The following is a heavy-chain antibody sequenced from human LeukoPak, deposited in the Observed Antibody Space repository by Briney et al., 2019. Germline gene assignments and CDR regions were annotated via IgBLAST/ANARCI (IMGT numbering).Heavy chain of an antibody. J-gene: IGHJ4*02. CDR3: ASNDYVWGSYRDFDY. Sequence: QASETLSLTCAVYGGSFSGYYWSWLRQPPGKGLEWIGEINHSGSTNYNPSLKSRVTISVDTSKNQFSLKLSSVTAADTAVYYCASNDYVWGSYRDFDYWGQGTLVTVSS. D-gene: IGHD3-16*02. CDR1: GGSFSGYY. CDR2: INHSGST. V-gene: IGHV4-34*01.